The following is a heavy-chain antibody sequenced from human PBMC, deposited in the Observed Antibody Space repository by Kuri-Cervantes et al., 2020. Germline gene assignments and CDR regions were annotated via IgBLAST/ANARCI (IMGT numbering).Heavy chain of an antibody. CDR2: IIPIFGTA. V-gene: IGHV1-69*13. CDR3: ASGVGSPTYFDY. Sequence: SVKVSCKASGGTFSSYAISWVRQAPGQGLEWMGGIIPIFGTANYAQRFQGRVTITADESTSTAYMELSSLRSEDTAVYYCASGVGSPTYFDYWGQGTLVTVSS. CDR1: GGTFSSYA. D-gene: IGHD3-3*01. J-gene: IGHJ4*02.